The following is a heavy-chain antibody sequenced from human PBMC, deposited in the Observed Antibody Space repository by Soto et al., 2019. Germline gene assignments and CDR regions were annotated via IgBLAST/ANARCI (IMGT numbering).Heavy chain of an antibody. CDR1: GYTVTSYW. D-gene: IGHD3-22*01. V-gene: IGHV5-51*01. CDR3: ARRGYYYDSSGRQHLKYYYFGMDA. CDR2: IYPGDSDT. Sequence: LMISCTGSGYTVTSYWIGLFRQMPGKGLEWMGIIYPGDSDTRYSPSFQGQVTISADKSISTAYLQWSRLKASATAMYYCARRGYYYDSSGRQHLKYYYFGMDAWGQETTVTVS. J-gene: IGHJ6*02.